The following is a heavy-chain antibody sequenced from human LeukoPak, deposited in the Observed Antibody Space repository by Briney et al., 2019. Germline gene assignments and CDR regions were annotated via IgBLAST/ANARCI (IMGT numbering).Heavy chain of an antibody. V-gene: IGHV1-18*01. CDR3: ARDHNSSGWSAIDY. J-gene: IGHJ4*02. Sequence: ASVKVSCKASGGTFSSYAISWVRQAPGQGLEWMGWISAYNGNTNYAQKPQGRVTMTADTSTSTAYMELRSLRSDDTAVYYCARDHNSSGWSAIDYWGQGTLVTVSS. CDR1: GGTFSSYA. CDR2: ISAYNGNT. D-gene: IGHD6-19*01.